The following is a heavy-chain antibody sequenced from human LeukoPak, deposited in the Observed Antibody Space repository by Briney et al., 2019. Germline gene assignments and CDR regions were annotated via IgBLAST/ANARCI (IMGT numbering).Heavy chain of an antibody. D-gene: IGHD1-26*01. CDR3: ARTIGISGSYFLDY. Sequence: LETLSLTCAVSGDSISSSNWWSWVRQPPGKGLEWIGEIYHSGSTNYNPSLESRVTMSVDKSKNQFSLGLTSVTAADTAVYYCARTIGISGSYFLDYWGQGTLVTVSS. V-gene: IGHV4-4*02. CDR1: GDSISSSNW. J-gene: IGHJ4*02. CDR2: IYHSGST.